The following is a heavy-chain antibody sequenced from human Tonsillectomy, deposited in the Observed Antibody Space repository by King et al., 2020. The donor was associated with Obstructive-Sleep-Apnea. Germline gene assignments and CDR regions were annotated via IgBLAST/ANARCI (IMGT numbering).Heavy chain of an antibody. V-gene: IGHV3-23*04. J-gene: IGHJ4*02. CDR3: AKDSMDYDILTGPVDY. D-gene: IGHD3-9*01. CDR1: GFTFRSYA. Sequence: VQLVESGGGLVQPGGSLSLRLSCAGSGFTFRSYAMSWVRQAPGKGREWVSGISGSGGSTYYADSVKGRFTISRDNSKNTLYLQMNSLRAEDTAVYYCAKDSMDYDILTGPVDYWGQGTLVTVSS. CDR2: ISGSGGST.